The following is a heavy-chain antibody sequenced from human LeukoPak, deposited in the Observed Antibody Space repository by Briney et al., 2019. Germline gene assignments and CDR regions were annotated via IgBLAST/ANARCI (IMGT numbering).Heavy chain of an antibody. Sequence: GASVKVSCKASGFTFASSAVQWVRQARGQRLEWIGWIVVGSANTNYAQKFQERVTITRDMSTGTAYMELSSLRSEDTAVYYCAAFDAGDCGGDCPYFSSPWGQGTLVTVSS. J-gene: IGHJ5*02. CDR2: IVVGSANT. V-gene: IGHV1-58*01. CDR3: AAFDAGDCGGDCPYFSSP. D-gene: IGHD2-21*02. CDR1: GFTFASSA.